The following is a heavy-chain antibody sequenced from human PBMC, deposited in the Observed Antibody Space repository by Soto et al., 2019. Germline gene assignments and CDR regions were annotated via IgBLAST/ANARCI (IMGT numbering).Heavy chain of an antibody. Sequence: QVQLVQSGPEVKEPGSSVKLTCKVSGGIFNTYAISWLRQAPGQGLEWMGGIIPIFGTPNYAQRFQGRVTITEDESTITSYMELIRLRSDETAVYYCARDRDYYGSGNYYNRIDFWCQGTLVSVSS. CDR1: GGIFNTYA. CDR3: ARDRDYYGSGNYYNRIDF. D-gene: IGHD3-10*01. V-gene: IGHV1-69*01. CDR2: IIPIFGTP. J-gene: IGHJ4*02.